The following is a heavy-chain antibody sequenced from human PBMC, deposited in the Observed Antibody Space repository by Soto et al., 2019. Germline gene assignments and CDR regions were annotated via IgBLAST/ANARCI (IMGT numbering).Heavy chain of an antibody. CDR1: GFNFSTYG. CDR2: ISYDGGEK. D-gene: IGHD2-8*01. CDR3: ENDVMGSPDY. Sequence: QVQLVESGGGVVQPGRSLRLSCAASGFNFSTYGVHWVRQAPGKGLEWVGVISYDGGEKYYADSVKGRFTISRDNSKDTLYLKMNSLRPEDTAVYYCENDVMGSPDYWGQGTLVTVSS. J-gene: IGHJ4*02. V-gene: IGHV3-30*18.